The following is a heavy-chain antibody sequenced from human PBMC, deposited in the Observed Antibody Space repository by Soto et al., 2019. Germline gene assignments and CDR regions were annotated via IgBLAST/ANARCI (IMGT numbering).Heavy chain of an antibody. V-gene: IGHV3-30*18. CDR3: AKEWGGVVVVAAYDY. J-gene: IGHJ4*02. CDR1: GFTFSSYG. Sequence: QVQLVESGGGVVQPGRSLRLSCAASGFTFSSYGMHWVRQAPGKGLEWVAVISYDGSNKYYADSVKGRFTISRDNSKNTLYLQMNSLRAEDTAVYYCAKEWGGVVVVAAYDYWGQGTLVTVSS. D-gene: IGHD2-15*01. CDR2: ISYDGSNK.